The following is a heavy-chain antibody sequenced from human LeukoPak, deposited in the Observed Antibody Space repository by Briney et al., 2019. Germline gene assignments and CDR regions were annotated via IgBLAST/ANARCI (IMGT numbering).Heavy chain of an antibody. CDR2: TDEDGNKK. D-gene: IGHD2-2*01. CDR1: GFAFGTHW. CDR3: ARCSSTSCYRSLKIDY. J-gene: IGHJ4*02. V-gene: IGHV3-7*01. Sequence: PGGSLRLSCAASGFAFGTHWMNWVRQAPGKGLEWVATTDEDGNKKYYVDSVRGRFTISRDNSKNTLYLQMNSLRAEDTAVYYGARCSSTSCYRSLKIDYWGQGTLVTVSS.